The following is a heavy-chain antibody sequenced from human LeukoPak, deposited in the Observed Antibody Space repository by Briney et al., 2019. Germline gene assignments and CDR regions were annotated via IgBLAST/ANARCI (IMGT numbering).Heavy chain of an antibody. V-gene: IGHV4-39*01. D-gene: IGHD5-18*01. CDR1: GGSISSSTYY. CDR3: ARLNVDTAMVYDAFDI. J-gene: IGHJ3*02. Sequence: SETLSLTCTVSGGSISSSTYYWGWIRQPPGKGLEWIGSIYYSGSTYYNPSLESRVTISVDTSKNQFSLKLSSVTAADTAVYYCARLNVDTAMVYDAFDIWGQGTMVTVSS. CDR2: IYYSGST.